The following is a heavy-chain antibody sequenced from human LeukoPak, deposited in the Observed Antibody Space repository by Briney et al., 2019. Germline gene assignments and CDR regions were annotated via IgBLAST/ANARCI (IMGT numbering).Heavy chain of an antibody. D-gene: IGHD6-19*01. V-gene: IGHV3-9*01. CDR2: ISWNSGSI. J-gene: IGHJ4*02. CDR3: AKDGGIAVAGSPFDY. CDR1: GFTFDDYA. Sequence: GRSLRLSCAASGFTFDDYAMHWVRQAPGKGLEWVSGISWNSGSIGYADSVRGRFTISRDNAKNSLYLQMNSLRAEDTALYYCAKDGGIAVAGSPFDYWGQGTLVTVSS.